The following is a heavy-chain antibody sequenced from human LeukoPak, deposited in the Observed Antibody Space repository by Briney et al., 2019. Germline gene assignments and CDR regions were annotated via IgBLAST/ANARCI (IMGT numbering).Heavy chain of an antibody. CDR2: ISGNGAT. CDR3: ARDQYDTWSRRGNFDS. D-gene: IGHD3-3*01. J-gene: IGHJ4*02. Sequence: GGSLRLSCAASGFTFSDHFMTWIRQAPGKGLEWISYISGNGATYYADSVKGRFTISRDNAQNSLWLQMSSLRAEDTAVFYCARDQYDTWSRRGNFDSWGQGTLVIVSS. CDR1: GFTFSDHF. V-gene: IGHV3-11*01.